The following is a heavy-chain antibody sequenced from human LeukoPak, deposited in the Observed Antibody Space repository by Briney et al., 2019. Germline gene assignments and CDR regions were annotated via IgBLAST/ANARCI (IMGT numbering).Heavy chain of an antibody. J-gene: IGHJ4*02. D-gene: IGHD1-7*01. CDR3: AKKKRELRGFDY. V-gene: IGHV3-23*01. CDR1: GFTFSSYA. Sequence: GGSLRLSCAASGFTFSSYAMSWVRQAPGKGLEWVSVIGGSGGSTYYADSVKGRFTISRDNSKNTLYLQMSSLRAEDTAVYYCAKKKRELRGFDYWGQGALVTVSS. CDR2: IGGSGGST.